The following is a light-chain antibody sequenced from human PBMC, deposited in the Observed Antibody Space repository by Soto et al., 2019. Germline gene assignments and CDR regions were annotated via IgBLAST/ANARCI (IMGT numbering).Light chain of an antibody. CDR2: GAS. CDR3: QQYGSSPPIT. J-gene: IGKJ5*01. V-gene: IGKV3-20*01. Sequence: EIVVTQSPGTLSLSPGERATLSCRASQSVSSSYLAWYQKKPGQAPRLLIYGASSRATGIPDRFSGSGSGTDFTLTISRLATEDFAMYYCQQYGSSPPITFGQWTRLEIK. CDR1: QSVSSSY.